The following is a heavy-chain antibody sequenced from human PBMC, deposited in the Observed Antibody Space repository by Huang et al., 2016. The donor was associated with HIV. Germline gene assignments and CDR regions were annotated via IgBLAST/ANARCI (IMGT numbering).Heavy chain of an antibody. Sequence: EVQLVESGGGLVQPGGSLRLSCAASGFTFSSYSMNWVRQAPGKGLGWVSYISSTSRIIYYADSGKGRFTISRDNAKNSLYLQMNSLRAEDTAVYYCARERVESGSLGAFDIWGQGTMVTVSS. V-gene: IGHV3-48*01. CDR3: ARERVESGSLGAFDI. D-gene: IGHD1-26*01. J-gene: IGHJ3*02. CDR2: ISSTSRII. CDR1: GFTFSSYS.